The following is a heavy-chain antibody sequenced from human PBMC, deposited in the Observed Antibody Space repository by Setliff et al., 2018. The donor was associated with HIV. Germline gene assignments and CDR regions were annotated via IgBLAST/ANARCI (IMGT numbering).Heavy chain of an antibody. D-gene: IGHD1-26*01. CDR1: GYSLTNYG. V-gene: IGHV1-18*01. J-gene: IGHJ6*03. CDR3: ARGSGSYSLRSMDV. CDR2: ISAYNGNT. Sequence: ASVKVSCKASGYSLTNYGISWVRQAPGQGLEWMGWISAYNGNTNYAQKVQGRVTMTTDTSTSTSYMELRSLRSDDTAVYYCARGSGSYSLRSMDVWGKGTTVTVSS.